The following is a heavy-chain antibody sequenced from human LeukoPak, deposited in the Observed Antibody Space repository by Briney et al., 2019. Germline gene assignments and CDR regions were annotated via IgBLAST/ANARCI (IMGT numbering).Heavy chain of an antibody. D-gene: IGHD2-2*01. J-gene: IGHJ4*02. V-gene: IGHV3-11*01. CDR2: ISLSGSTI. CDR1: GFTFSDFY. Sequence: PGGSLRLSCAASGFTFSDFYMNWVRQAPGKGLEWLSSISLSGSTITYAASVKGRVTVSRDNAKSSVFLQMHSLRADDTAVYYCAREASCSSTTCYFDYWGQGTLVTVSS. CDR3: AREASCSSTTCYFDY.